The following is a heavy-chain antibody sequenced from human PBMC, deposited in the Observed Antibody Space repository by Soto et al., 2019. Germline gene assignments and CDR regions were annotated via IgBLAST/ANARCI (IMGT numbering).Heavy chain of an antibody. CDR2: MNPNSGGT. D-gene: IGHD2-15*01. V-gene: IGHV1-2*02. Sequence: QVQVVQSGAEVKKPGASVKVSCKASGYTFTGYFMHWVRQAPGQGLEWMGWMNPNSGGTNYAQKVQGRVTMTRDTSISTAYMEMSRLRSDDTAVYYCARVDCSGGSCQWSGMDVWGQGTTVTVSS. CDR1: GYTFTGYF. J-gene: IGHJ6*02. CDR3: ARVDCSGGSCQWSGMDV.